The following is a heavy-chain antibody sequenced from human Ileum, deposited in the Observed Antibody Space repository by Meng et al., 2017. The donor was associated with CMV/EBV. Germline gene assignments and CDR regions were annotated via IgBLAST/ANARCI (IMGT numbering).Heavy chain of an antibody. CDR2: INKDESEK. Sequence: GESLKISCEASGFTFSDYWMTWVRQAPGKGLEWVANINKDESEKNYVGSVKGRFTISRDNAKNSLHLQMNSLRAEDTAIYYCAKDGWYNNSPYYFDYWGQGTLVTVSS. D-gene: IGHD1-14*01. V-gene: IGHV3-7*03. J-gene: IGHJ4*02. CDR1: GFTFSDYW. CDR3: AKDGWYNNSPYYFDY.